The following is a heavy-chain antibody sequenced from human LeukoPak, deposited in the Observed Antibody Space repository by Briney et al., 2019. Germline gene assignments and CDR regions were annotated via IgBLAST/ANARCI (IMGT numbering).Heavy chain of an antibody. CDR2: IHHSGST. D-gene: IGHD2-8*02. V-gene: IGHV4-38-2*02. CDR3: AREEITGTTDY. Sequence: PSETLSLTCAVSGYSISSGYYWGWIRQPPGKGLEWIGGIHHSGSTYYNPSLKSRVTTSVDTSKNQFSLKLSSLTAADTAVYYCAREEITGTTDYWGQGTLATVSS. J-gene: IGHJ4*02. CDR1: GYSISSGYY.